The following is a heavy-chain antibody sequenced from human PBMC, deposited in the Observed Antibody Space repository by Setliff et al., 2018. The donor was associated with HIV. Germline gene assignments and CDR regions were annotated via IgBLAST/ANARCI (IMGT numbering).Heavy chain of an antibody. V-gene: IGHV1-69*02. CDR3: VRGVQSPPHYSYYYMDV. CDR1: GGTFSSYT. J-gene: IGHJ6*03. Sequence: KVSCKASGGTFSSYTISWVRQAPGQGLEWMGRIIPILGIANYAQKFQGRVTITADKSTSTAYMELTSLRFDDTAMYYCVRGVQSPPHYSYYYMDVWGEGTMVTVSS. D-gene: IGHD3-3*01. CDR2: IIPILGIA.